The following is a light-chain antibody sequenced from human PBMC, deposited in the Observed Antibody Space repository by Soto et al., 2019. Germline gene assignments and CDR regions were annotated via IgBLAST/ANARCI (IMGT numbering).Light chain of an antibody. Sequence: DIQMTQSPSSLSASVGDRVTITCRARQSISSYLNWYQQKPGKAPKLLIYAASSLQSGVPSRFSGSGSGTDFTLTISSLQPEDVATYYCQQSYSTPPITGGQGTRLEIK. CDR2: AAS. V-gene: IGKV1-39*01. CDR3: QQSYSTPPIT. J-gene: IGKJ5*01. CDR1: QSISSY.